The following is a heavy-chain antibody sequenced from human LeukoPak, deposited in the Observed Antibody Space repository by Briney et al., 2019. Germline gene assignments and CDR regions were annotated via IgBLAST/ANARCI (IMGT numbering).Heavy chain of an antibody. CDR3: VALGDRIY. J-gene: IGHJ4*02. CDR2: ISAAGDT. CDR1: GFTFSNYD. D-gene: IGHD2-21*02. Sequence: GGSLRLSCAASGFTFSNYDMHWVRQATGKGLEWVSAISAAGDTYYLDSVKGRFTISRENAKNSLYLQMNSLRAGDTAVYYCVALGDRIYWGQGTLVTVSS. V-gene: IGHV3-13*01.